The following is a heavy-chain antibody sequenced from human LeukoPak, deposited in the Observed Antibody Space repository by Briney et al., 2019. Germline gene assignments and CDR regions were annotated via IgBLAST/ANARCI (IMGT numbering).Heavy chain of an antibody. CDR2: IYYSGRT. CDR1: GDSVNRSDSY. D-gene: IGHD3-22*01. Sequence: SETLSLTCSVSGDSVNRSDSYWDWIRQPPGKGLERIGTIYYSGRTYYSPSLKSRVTMSVIPSNNLFSLNLRSVTAADTAVYYCARRRYYDGSGYLEWGQGTLLSVSS. J-gene: IGHJ1*01. V-gene: IGHV4-39*01. CDR3: ARRRYYDGSGYLE.